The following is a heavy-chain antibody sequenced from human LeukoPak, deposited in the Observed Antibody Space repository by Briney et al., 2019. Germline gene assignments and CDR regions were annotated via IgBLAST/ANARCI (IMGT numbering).Heavy chain of an antibody. J-gene: IGHJ3*02. CDR2: IYYSGST. CDR3: ARERPRDEPLVVPAAIPVYAFDI. D-gene: IGHD2-2*02. V-gene: IGHV4-59*01. Sequence: SETLSLTCTVSGGSISSYYWSWIRQPPGKGLEWIGYIYYSGSTNYNPSLKSRVTISVDTSKNQFSLKLSSVTAADTAVYYCARERPRDEPLVVPAAIPVYAFDIWGQGTMVTVSS. CDR1: GGSISSYY.